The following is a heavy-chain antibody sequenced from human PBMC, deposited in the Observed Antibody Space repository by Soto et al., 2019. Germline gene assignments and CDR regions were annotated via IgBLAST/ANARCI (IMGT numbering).Heavy chain of an antibody. J-gene: IGHJ5*02. D-gene: IGHD5-18*01. CDR2: INPNSGGT. V-gene: IGHV1-2*04. CDR3: ARGDGGYSYGSSPSDPQRWFDP. Sequence: ASVKVSCKASGYTFTGCYMHWVRQAPGQGLEWMGWINPNSGGTNYAQKFQGWVTMTRDTSISTAYMELSRLRSDDTAVYYCARGDGGYSYGSSPSDPQRWFDPWGQGTLVTVSS. CDR1: GYTFTGCY.